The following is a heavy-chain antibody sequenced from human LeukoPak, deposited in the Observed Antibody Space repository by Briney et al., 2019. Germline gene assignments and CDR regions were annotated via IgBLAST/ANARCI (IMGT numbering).Heavy chain of an antibody. Sequence: KAGGSLRLSCAASGFTFSSYAMSWVRQPPGKGLEWIGEIYHSGSTNYNPSLKSRVTISVDKSKNQFSLKLSSVTAADTAVYYCARKGSGWYFDYWGQGTLVTVSS. D-gene: IGHD6-19*01. CDR3: ARKGSGWYFDY. V-gene: IGHV4-4*02. CDR2: IYHSGST. J-gene: IGHJ4*02. CDR1: GFTFSSYAM.